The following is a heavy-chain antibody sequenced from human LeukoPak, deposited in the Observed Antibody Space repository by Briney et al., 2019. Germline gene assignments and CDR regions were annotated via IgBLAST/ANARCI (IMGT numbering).Heavy chain of an antibody. CDR1: GYTFTGYY. CDR2: INPNSGGT. Sequence: GASVKVSCKASGYTFTGYYMHWVRQAPGQGLEWMGWINPNSGGTNYAQKFQGRVTMTRDTSISTAYMEVSRLRSDDTAVYYCARAMDIVATINTYWGQGTLVTVSS. CDR3: ARAMDIVATINTY. D-gene: IGHD5-12*01. V-gene: IGHV1-2*02. J-gene: IGHJ4*02.